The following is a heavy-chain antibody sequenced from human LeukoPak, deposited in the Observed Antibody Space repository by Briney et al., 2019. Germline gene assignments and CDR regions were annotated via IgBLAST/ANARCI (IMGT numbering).Heavy chain of an antibody. D-gene: IGHD6-19*01. CDR3: ARGSAGVLGRLFDY. J-gene: IGHJ4*02. CDR1: GGSFSGYY. CDR2: IIHSGST. Sequence: SETLSLTCAVYGGSFSGYYWSWIRQPPGKGLEWIGEIIHSGSTNYNPSLKSRVTISVDTSKNQFSLKLSSVTAADTAVYYCARGSAGVLGRLFDYWGQGTLVTVSS. V-gene: IGHV4-34*01.